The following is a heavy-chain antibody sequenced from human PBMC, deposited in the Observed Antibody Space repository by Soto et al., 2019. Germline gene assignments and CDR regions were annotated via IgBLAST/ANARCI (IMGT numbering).Heavy chain of an antibody. V-gene: IGHV1-69*02. CDR1: GGTFSSYT. J-gene: IGHJ4*02. CDR2: IITILGIA. CDR3: AMEYCSSTSCYRDY. Sequence: QVQLVQSGAEVKKPGSSVKVSCKASGGTFSSYTISWVRQAPGQGLEWMGRIITILGIANYAQKFQGRVTITAAKSRSTAYLELSSLRSEDTAVYYCAMEYCSSTSCYRDYWGQGTLVTVSS. D-gene: IGHD2-2*02.